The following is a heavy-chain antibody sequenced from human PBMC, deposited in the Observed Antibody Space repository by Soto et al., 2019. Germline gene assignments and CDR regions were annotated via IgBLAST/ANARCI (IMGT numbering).Heavy chain of an antibody. CDR1: GYTFTNFG. CDR2: ISAYNGNS. Sequence: ASVKVSCKTSGYTFTNFGLSWVRQAPGQGLEWMGWISAYNGNSNYAQNFQGRVTMTTDTSTSTAYMELRSLRSDDTAVYYCARRVDSIGYYLNSFASWGQGTLVTVSS. J-gene: IGHJ4*02. D-gene: IGHD3-22*01. V-gene: IGHV1-18*01. CDR3: ARRVDSIGYYLNSFAS.